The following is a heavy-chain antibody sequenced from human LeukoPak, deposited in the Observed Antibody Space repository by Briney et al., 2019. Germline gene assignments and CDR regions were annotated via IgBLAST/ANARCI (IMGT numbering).Heavy chain of an antibody. J-gene: IGHJ5*02. CDR1: GGSISSGSYY. CDR3: AIATSMYTSSLDWFDP. Sequence: SETLSLTCTVSGGSISSGSYYWGWIRQPPGKRLEWIGSIYYSGSTYYNPSLKSRVSISVDTSKNQFSLKVSSVTAADTAVYYCAIATSMYTSSLDWFDPWGQGTLVTVSS. D-gene: IGHD6-13*01. CDR2: IYYSGST. V-gene: IGHV4-39*01.